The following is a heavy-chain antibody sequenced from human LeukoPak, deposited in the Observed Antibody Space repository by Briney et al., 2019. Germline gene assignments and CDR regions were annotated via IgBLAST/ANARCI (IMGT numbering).Heavy chain of an antibody. J-gene: IGHJ4*02. CDR3: AKSNGVDRNGYNSDYFDY. V-gene: IGHV3-23*01. D-gene: IGHD5-24*01. CDR2: ISGSGGST. CDR1: GFTFSSYA. Sequence: GGSLRLSCAASGFTFSSYAMSWVRQAPGKGQEWVSAISGSGGSTYYADSVKGRFTISRDNSKNMLYLQMNSLRAEDTAVYYCAKSNGVDRNGYNSDYFDYWGQGTLATVSS.